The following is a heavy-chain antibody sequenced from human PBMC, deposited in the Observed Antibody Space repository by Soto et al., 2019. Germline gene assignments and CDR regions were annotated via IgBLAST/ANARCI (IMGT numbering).Heavy chain of an antibody. Sequence: EVQLVESGGGLVQPGRSLRLSCAASGFTFDDYAMHWVLQAPGRGLEWVSRITWNSGTIDYADSVKGRFTISRDNAKNSLYLQMNSLRAEDTALYYCTKSWRLYYMDVWGKGTTVTVSS. CDR2: ITWNSGTI. J-gene: IGHJ6*03. CDR1: GFTFDDYA. D-gene: IGHD3-3*01. V-gene: IGHV3-9*01. CDR3: TKSWRLYYMDV.